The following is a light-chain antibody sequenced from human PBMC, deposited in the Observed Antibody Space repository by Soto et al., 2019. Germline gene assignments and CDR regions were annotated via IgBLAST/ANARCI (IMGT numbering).Light chain of an antibody. CDR2: DAS. V-gene: IGKV1-5*01. CDR3: QQYNSYPWT. Sequence: DIQMTQSPSTLSASVGDRVTITCRASQSISSWLAWYQQKPGKAPKLLIYDASSLESGVPSRFSGSGSGTEFTLTMSSLQPDDFATYYCQQYNSYPWTFGQGTKVEIK. CDR1: QSISSW. J-gene: IGKJ1*01.